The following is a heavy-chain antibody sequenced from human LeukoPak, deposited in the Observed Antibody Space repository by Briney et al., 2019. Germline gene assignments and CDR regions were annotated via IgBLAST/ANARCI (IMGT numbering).Heavy chain of an antibody. D-gene: IGHD3-3*01. CDR1: GFTFNNYA. Sequence: PGGSLTLSCAASGFTFNNYAVNWVRQAPGKGLEWVSGISASAGSTKYADFVKGRFTISRDNSKNTLYLQMNSLRAEDTAVYYCAKQSNDFWDGYTAPPGFGMDVWGQGITVTVSS. CDR3: AKQSNDFWDGYTAPPGFGMDV. V-gene: IGHV3-23*01. J-gene: IGHJ6*02. CDR2: ISASAGST.